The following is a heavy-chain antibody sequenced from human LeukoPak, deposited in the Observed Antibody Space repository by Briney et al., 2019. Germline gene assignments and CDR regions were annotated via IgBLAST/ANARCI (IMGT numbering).Heavy chain of an antibody. CDR1: GYTFTSYG. V-gene: IGHV1-18*01. J-gene: IGHJ6*02. Sequence: ASVKVSCKASGYTFTSYGISWVRQAPGQGLEWMGWISAYNGNTNYAQKLQVRVTMTTDTSTSTAYMELMSLRSDDTAVYYCARGFVGARYYYYYGMDVWGQGTTVTVSS. D-gene: IGHD1-26*01. CDR2: ISAYNGNT. CDR3: ARGFVGARYYYYYGMDV.